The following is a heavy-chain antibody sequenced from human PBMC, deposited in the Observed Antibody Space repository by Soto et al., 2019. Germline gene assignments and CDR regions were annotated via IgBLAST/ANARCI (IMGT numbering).Heavy chain of an antibody. V-gene: IGHV4-30-4*01. J-gene: IGHJ5*02. D-gene: IGHD3-3*01. CDR2: IYYSGST. CDR1: GGSTSSGDYY. Sequence: VQLQESGPGLVKPSQTLSLTCTVSGGSTSSGDYYWSWIRQPPGKGLEWIGYIYYSGSTYYNPSLKSRVTISIDTSKNQFSLKLNSVTAADTAVYYCARVVYSTSKRFLARWFDPWGQGTLVTVSS. CDR3: ARVVYSTSKRFLARWFDP.